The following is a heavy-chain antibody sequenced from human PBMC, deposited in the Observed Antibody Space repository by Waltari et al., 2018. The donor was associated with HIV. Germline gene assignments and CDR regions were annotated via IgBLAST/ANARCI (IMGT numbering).Heavy chain of an antibody. CDR3: TPVGVGTRDY. D-gene: IGHD7-27*01. Sequence: VTLVASWAGFGKPCGRLRLTWAASGFTFREAWMSWVRPAQGKGLEWVGRNKSNTDGGTTDYAGLVKGRFTTSRDYSKTTLYLETNSPKTEDTAVYYFTPVGVGTRDYWGQGTLITVSS. J-gene: IGHJ4*02. CDR2: NKSNTDGGTT. CDR1: GFTFREAW. V-gene: IGHV3-15*01.